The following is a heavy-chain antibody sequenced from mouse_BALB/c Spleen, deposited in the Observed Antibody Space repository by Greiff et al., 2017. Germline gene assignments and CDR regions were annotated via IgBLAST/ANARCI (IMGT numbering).Heavy chain of an antibody. D-gene: IGHD1-1*01. V-gene: IGHV3-8*02. CDR2: ISYSGST. Sequence: EVKLVESGPSLVKPSQTLSLTCSVTGDSITSGYWNWIRKFPGNKLEYMGYISYSGSTYYNPSLKSRISITRDTSKNQYYLQLNSVTTEDTATYYCARHYGSSYYAMDDWGQGTSVTVSS. J-gene: IGHJ4*01. CDR3: ARHYGSSYYAMDD. CDR1: GDSITSGY.